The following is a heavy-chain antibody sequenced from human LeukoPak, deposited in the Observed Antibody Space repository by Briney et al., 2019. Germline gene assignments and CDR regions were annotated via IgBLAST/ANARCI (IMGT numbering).Heavy chain of an antibody. CDR2: IYYSGSS. V-gene: IGHV4-59*01. D-gene: IGHD2-15*01. J-gene: IGHJ5*02. CDR1: GGSISSYY. Sequence: SETLSLTCTVSGGSISSYYWNWIRQPPGKGLEWIGYIYYSGSSNYNPSLNSRATILVDTSKNQFSLRLTSVTAADTAVYYCARIAMVAATQWFDPWGQGTLVTVSS. CDR3: ARIAMVAATQWFDP.